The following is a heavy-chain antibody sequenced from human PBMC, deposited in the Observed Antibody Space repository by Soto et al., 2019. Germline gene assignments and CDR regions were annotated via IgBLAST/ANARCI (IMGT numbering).Heavy chain of an antibody. J-gene: IGHJ3*02. Sequence: EVQLVESGGGLVKPGGSLRLSCAASGFTFSSYSMNWVRQAPGKGLEWVSSISSSSSYIYYADSVKGRFTISRDNAKNSLYLQMNSLRAEDTAVYYCARGGFCSGGSCYRDAFDIWGQGTMVTVS. V-gene: IGHV3-21*01. CDR2: ISSSSSYI. CDR3: ARGGFCSGGSCYRDAFDI. CDR1: GFTFSSYS. D-gene: IGHD2-15*01.